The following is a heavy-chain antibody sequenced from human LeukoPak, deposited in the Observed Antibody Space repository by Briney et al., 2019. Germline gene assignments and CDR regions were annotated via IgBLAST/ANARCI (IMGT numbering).Heavy chain of an antibody. CDR1: GGSISNTNW. Sequence: SETLSLTCGVSGGSISNTNWWTWVRQPPGKGLGWIGEVNLQGSTNYNPSLKSRVGISVDKSENHISLKLTSVTAADTAVYYCAREGGPYRPLDYSGQGTLVTVAS. V-gene: IGHV4-4*02. J-gene: IGHJ4*02. CDR3: AREGGPYRPLDY. CDR2: VNLQGST.